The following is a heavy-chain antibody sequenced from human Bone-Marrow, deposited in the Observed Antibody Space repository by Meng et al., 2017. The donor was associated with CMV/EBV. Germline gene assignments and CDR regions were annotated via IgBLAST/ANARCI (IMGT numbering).Heavy chain of an antibody. Sequence: SVKVSCKASGYTFTSYGISWVRQAPGQGLEWMGGIIPIFGTANYAQKFQGRVTITTDESTSTAYMELSSLRSEDTAVYYCAREYQPPSPPTFDPWGQGNLVTVSS. CDR2: IIPIFGTA. V-gene: IGHV1-69*05. CDR3: AREYQPPSPPTFDP. J-gene: IGHJ5*02. D-gene: IGHD2-2*01. CDR1: GYTFTSYG.